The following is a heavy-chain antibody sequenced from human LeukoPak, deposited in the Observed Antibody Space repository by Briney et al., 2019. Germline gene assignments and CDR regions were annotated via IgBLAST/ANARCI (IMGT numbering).Heavy chain of an antibody. Sequence: GGSLRPSCSASGFTFSSYAMHWVRQAPGKGLEYVSAISSNGGSTYYADSVKGRFTISRDNSKNTLYLQMSSLRAEDTAVYYCVKYYYDSSGYYDYWGQGTLVTVSS. CDR1: GFTFSSYA. CDR3: VKYYYDSSGYYDY. D-gene: IGHD3-22*01. J-gene: IGHJ4*02. CDR2: ISSNGGST. V-gene: IGHV3-64D*06.